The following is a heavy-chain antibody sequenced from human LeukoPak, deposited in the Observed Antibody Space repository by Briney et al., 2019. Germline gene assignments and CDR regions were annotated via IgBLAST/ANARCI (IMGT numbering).Heavy chain of an antibody. Sequence: GSLRLSCAGSGFILSNAWVLWVRQAPGKGLEWVGRIKSNAAGGTTDYAASVKGRFSISKDDSKNTLYLQMNNLKTDDTAVYYCATLGYFNWELSAQFAYWGQGTLVTVSS. CDR2: IKSNAAGGTT. V-gene: IGHV3-15*01. J-gene: IGHJ4*02. CDR3: ATLGYFNWELSAQFAY. CDR1: GFILSNAW. D-gene: IGHD3-9*01.